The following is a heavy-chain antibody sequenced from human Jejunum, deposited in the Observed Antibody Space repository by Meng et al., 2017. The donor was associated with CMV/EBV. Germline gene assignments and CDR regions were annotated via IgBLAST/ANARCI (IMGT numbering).Heavy chain of an antibody. CDR3: ARVTTFYYALDV. J-gene: IGHJ6*02. CDR2: IIPILGKA. D-gene: IGHD1-1*01. CDR1: VVTGYNYA. Sequence: ASVVTGYNYAISWVRQAPGQGLEWMGRIIPILGKATYAQKFQGRATITADKFTGTSFLDLSSLRSEDTAVYFCARVTTFYYALDVWGQGTTVTVSS. V-gene: IGHV1-69*04.